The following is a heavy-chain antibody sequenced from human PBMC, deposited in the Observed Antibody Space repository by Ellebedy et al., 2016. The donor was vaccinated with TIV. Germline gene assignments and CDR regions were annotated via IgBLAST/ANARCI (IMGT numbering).Heavy chain of an antibody. V-gene: IGHV3-7*03. J-gene: IGHJ5*02. CDR2: IHQDGGDK. CDR1: GFSFNTYW. Sequence: GESLKISXAASGFSFNTYWMTWVRQAPGKGLEWVASIHQDGGDKKYVDSVKGRFTISRDNAKNSLYLQMNSLRVEDTALYHCARDAAYGTAWFDPWGQGTLVTVSS. D-gene: IGHD4-17*01. CDR3: ARDAAYGTAWFDP.